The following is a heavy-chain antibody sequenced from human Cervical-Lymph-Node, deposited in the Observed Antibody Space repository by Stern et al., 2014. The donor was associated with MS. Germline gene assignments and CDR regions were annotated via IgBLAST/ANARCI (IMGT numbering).Heavy chain of an antibody. CDR3: ARGSAGAGAFFDY. V-gene: IGHV5-51*01. CDR1: GYTFSNSW. Sequence: DQLVQSGAEVKKPGESLKISCKGSGYTFSNSWIGWVRQMPGRGLEWMGIIYPGDSDPRYSPSFQGQITISADKSISTAYLQWNSLKASDTAIFYCARGSAGAGAFFDYWGQGTLVTVSS. CDR2: IYPGDSDP. J-gene: IGHJ4*02. D-gene: IGHD2-8*02.